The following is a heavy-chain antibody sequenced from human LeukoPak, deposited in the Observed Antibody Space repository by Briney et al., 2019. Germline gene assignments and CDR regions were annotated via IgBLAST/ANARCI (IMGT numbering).Heavy chain of an antibody. V-gene: IGHV4-38-2*02. CDR1: GYSISSGYY. Sequence: SETLSLTCTVSGYSISSGYYWGWIRQPPGKGLEWIGSIYHSGSTYYNPSLKSRVTISVDTSKNQFSLKLSSVTAADTAVYYCARPSLSYYYDSSGYYPPYYFDYWGQGTLVTVSS. CDR3: ARPSLSYYYDSSGYYPPYYFDY. D-gene: IGHD3-22*01. J-gene: IGHJ4*02. CDR2: IYHSGST.